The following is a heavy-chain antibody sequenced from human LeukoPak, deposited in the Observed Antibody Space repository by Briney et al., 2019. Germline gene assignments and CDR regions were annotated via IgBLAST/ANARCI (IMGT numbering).Heavy chain of an antibody. V-gene: IGHV3-66*01. CDR3: ARFTGYISSWHELDY. D-gene: IGHD6-13*01. CDR2: IYSGGST. CDR1: GFTVSSNY. Sequence: PGGSLRLSCAASGFTVSSNYMSWVRQAPGKGLEWVSVIYSGGSTYYADSVKGRFTVSRDNAKTSLYLQMNSLRDDDTAVYYCARFTGYISSWHELDYWGQGTLVSVSS. J-gene: IGHJ4*02.